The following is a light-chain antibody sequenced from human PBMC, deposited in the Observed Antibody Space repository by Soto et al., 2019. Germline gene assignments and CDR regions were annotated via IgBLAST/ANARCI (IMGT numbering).Light chain of an antibody. CDR2: KAS. V-gene: IGKV1-5*03. J-gene: IGKJ2*01. CDR3: QQYNSP. Sequence: DIRMTQSPATLSASVGDRVTITCRASQSISNWLAWYQQKPGKAPKLLIYKASSLESGVPSRFSGSGSGTEFTLTIRSLHPDDFATYYCQQYNSPFGQGTKVDI. CDR1: QSISNW.